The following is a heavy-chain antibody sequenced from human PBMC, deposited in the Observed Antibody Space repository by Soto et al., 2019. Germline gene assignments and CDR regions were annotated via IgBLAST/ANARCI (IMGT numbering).Heavy chain of an antibody. V-gene: IGHV3-30-3*01. CDR1: GFIFSNYV. D-gene: IGHD2-21*01. CDR2: MSYDGTTK. J-gene: IGHJ4*02. CDR3: AREVLWSRYFDY. Sequence: QVQLVESGGGVVLPGRSLRLSCAASGFIFSNYVMYWVRQAPGKGLEWVAFMSYDGTTKYYADSVKGRFTISRDNSKNTLYLQMNNLRPEDTGVYYCAREVLWSRYFDYWGQGTLVTVSS.